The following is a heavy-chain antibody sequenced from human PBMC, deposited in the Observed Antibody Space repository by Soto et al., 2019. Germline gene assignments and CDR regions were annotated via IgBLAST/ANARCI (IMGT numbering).Heavy chain of an antibody. Sequence: SVKVSCKASGGTFSSYAISWVRQAPGQGLAWMGGIIPSFGTANYAQKFQGRVTITADESTSTAYMELSSLRSEDTAVYYCARDGSAYCSSTSCWGWFDPWGQGTLVTVSS. V-gene: IGHV1-69*13. D-gene: IGHD2-2*01. CDR1: GGTFSSYA. CDR3: ARDGSAYCSSTSCWGWFDP. CDR2: IIPSFGTA. J-gene: IGHJ5*02.